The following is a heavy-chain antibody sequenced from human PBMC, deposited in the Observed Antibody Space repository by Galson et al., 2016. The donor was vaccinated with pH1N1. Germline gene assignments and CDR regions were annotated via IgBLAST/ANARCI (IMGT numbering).Heavy chain of an antibody. CDR2: ISSSGDNI. J-gene: IGHJ4*02. Sequence: SLRLSCAASGFTFSIFAMHWVRQAPGEGLEWVAVISSSGDNIFYADCVKGRFTISRDSSKNTLFLQMNNPRPEDTAFYYCARVRSSGYNYAQQFVDWGQGTLVTVSS. CDR1: GFTFSIFA. V-gene: IGHV3-30-3*01. CDR3: ARVRSSGYNYAQQFVD. D-gene: IGHD5-18*01.